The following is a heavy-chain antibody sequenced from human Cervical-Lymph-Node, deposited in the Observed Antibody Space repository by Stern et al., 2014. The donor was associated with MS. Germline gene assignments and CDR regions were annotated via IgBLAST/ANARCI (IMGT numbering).Heavy chain of an antibody. Sequence: QVQLQESGPGLVKPSQTLSLTCTVSGGPISRGDYYWSWIRQPPGKGLEWLGDIYYSGSTYYTPSLKSRVTISVDTSKNQFSLKLSSVTAADTAVYYCARGGEYYDSSGYSLLDYWGQGTLVTVSS. D-gene: IGHD3-22*01. V-gene: IGHV4-30-4*01. CDR2: IYYSGST. CDR1: GGPISRGDYY. J-gene: IGHJ4*02. CDR3: ARGGEYYDSSGYSLLDY.